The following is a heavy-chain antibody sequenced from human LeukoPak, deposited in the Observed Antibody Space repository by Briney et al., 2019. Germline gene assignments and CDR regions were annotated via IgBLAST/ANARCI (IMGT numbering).Heavy chain of an antibody. J-gene: IGHJ4*02. Sequence: GGSLRLSCAASGFTFSSYGMHWVRQAPGKGLEWVAVIWYDGSNKYYADSVKGRFTISRDNAKNSLYLQMNSLRAEDTAVYYCARVRYCSSTSCPIDYWGQGTLVTVSS. CDR2: IWYDGSNK. CDR3: ARVRYCSSTSCPIDY. D-gene: IGHD2-2*01. V-gene: IGHV3-33*03. CDR1: GFTFSSYG.